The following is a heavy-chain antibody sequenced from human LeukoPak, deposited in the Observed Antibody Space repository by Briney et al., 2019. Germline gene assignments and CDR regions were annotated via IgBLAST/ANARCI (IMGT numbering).Heavy chain of an antibody. V-gene: IGHV1-46*01. D-gene: IGHD2/OR15-2a*01. J-gene: IGHJ4*02. CDR3: ARDPSHFFDY. CDR2: INPSGGST. Sequence: GASVKVSCKASGYTFTSYYMHWVRQAPGQGLEWMGIINPSGGSTSYAQKFQGRVTMTRDTSTSTVYMELNSLRAEDTAVYYCARDPSHFFDYWGQGTLVTVSS. CDR1: GYTFTSYY.